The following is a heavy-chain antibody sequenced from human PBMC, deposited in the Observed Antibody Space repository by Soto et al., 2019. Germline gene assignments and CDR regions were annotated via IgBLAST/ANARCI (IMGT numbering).Heavy chain of an antibody. D-gene: IGHD6-13*01. CDR1: GGSISSGDYY. J-gene: IGHJ4*02. V-gene: IGHV4-30-4*01. Sequence: SETLSLTCTVSGGSISSGDYYWSWIRQPPGKGLEWIGYIYYSGSTYYNPSLKSRVTISVDTSKNQFSLKLSSVTAADTAVYYCARVGIAAAVYYFDYWGQGTLVTVSS. CDR3: ARVGIAAAVYYFDY. CDR2: IYYSGST.